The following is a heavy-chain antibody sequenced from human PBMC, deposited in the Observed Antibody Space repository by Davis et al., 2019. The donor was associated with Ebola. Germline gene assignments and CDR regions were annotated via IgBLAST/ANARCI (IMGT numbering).Heavy chain of an antibody. V-gene: IGHV3-23*01. CDR2: LGLSADT. Sequence: PGGSLRLSCVASGFTFTRYWMSWVRRAPGKGLEWVSTLGLSADTYYADSVKGRFTISRDNSKNTLHLQMNSLRVEDTAIYYCAKDTSNVWFDVWGQGTMVTVSS. CDR1: GFTFTRYW. CDR3: AKDTSNVWFDV. J-gene: IGHJ3*01. D-gene: IGHD6-19*01.